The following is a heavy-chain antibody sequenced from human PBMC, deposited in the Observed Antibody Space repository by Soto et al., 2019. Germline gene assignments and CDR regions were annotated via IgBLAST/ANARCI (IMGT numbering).Heavy chain of an antibody. Sequence: QVQLQESGPGLVKPSGTLSLTCAVSGGSISSSNWWSWVRQPPGKGLEWIGAIYYSGSTNDNPSLKSRVTISVDKSKNQFSLKLTSVTAADTAVYYCARVFTPNIAAAGTFDYWGQGTLVTVSS. CDR3: ARVFTPNIAAAGTFDY. J-gene: IGHJ4*02. V-gene: IGHV4-4*02. CDR2: IYYSGST. D-gene: IGHD6-13*01. CDR1: GGSISSSNW.